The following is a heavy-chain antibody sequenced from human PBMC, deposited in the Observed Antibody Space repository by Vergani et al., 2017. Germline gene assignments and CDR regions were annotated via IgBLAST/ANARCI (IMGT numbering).Heavy chain of an antibody. CDR2: IYYSGTT. CDR1: GGSLRSSSYY. CDR3: ARRTHYYDSSGYYFYFAY. V-gene: IGHV4-39*01. Sequence: QLQLQESGPGLVKPSETLSLTCTVSGGSLRSSSYYWGWIRQPPGKGLGWIGRIYYSGTTYYNTSLKSRVTISVDTSKHQFSLKLSSVTAADTAVYYCARRTHYYDSSGYYFYFAYWGQGTLVTVSS. D-gene: IGHD3-22*01. J-gene: IGHJ4*02.